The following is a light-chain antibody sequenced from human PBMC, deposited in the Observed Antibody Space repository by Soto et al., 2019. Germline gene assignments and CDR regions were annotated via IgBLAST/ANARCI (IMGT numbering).Light chain of an antibody. CDR3: ATWDDSPSGRSWV. CDR1: SSNIGSNN. Sequence: QSVLTQSPLASGTPGQRVSISCSGSSSNIGSNNVYWYQHFPGSAPRFLIYPNSPRPSGVPDRFSASKSGTSASLVISGLRPEDEATYYYATWDDSPSGRSWVFGGGTQLTVL. CDR2: PNS. V-gene: IGLV1-47*01. J-gene: IGLJ3*02.